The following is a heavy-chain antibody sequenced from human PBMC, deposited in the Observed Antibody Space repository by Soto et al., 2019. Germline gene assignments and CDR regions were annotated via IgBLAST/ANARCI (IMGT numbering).Heavy chain of an antibody. Sequence: GASVKVSCKASGYTFTSYAMHWVRQAPGQRLEWMGWINAGNGNTKYSQKFQGRVTITRDTSASTAYMELSSLRSEDTAVYYCARDRIQLWSSPNWFDPWGQGTLVTVSS. CDR2: INAGNGNT. CDR1: GYTFTSYA. CDR3: ARDRIQLWSSPNWFDP. D-gene: IGHD5-18*01. J-gene: IGHJ5*02. V-gene: IGHV1-3*01.